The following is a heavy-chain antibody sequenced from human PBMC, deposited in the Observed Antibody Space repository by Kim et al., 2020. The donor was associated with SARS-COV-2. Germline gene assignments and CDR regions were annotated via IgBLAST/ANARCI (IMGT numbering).Heavy chain of an antibody. Sequence: YAESVQGRITLSRDNAKTSLYLQMNGLSAEEAAVYYCARDNYLLVWVAETWGQGALVTVSS. D-gene: IGHD3-10*01. V-gene: IGHV3-11*06. CDR3: ARDNYLLVWVAET. J-gene: IGHJ5*02.